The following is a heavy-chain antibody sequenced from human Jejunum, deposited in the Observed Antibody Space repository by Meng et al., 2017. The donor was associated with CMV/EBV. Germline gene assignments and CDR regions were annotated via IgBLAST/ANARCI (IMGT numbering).Heavy chain of an antibody. V-gene: IGHV3-23*01. J-gene: IGHJ6*02. CDR1: FGSYA. D-gene: IGHD3-10*01. CDR2: ISASGVSA. CDR3: AKVLNPPRMRFSYYGMDV. Sequence: FGSYAMTWVRQAPGKGLDWVSTISASGVSAYYADSVKGRFTISRDNSKNTLYLQINSLRADDTAVYYCAKVLNPPRMRFSYYGMDVWGQGTTVTSP.